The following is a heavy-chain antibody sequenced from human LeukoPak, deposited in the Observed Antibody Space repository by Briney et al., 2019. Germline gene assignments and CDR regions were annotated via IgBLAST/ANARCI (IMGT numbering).Heavy chain of an antibody. V-gene: IGHV3-48*01. D-gene: IGHD6-13*01. CDR1: GFTFSSYG. CDR2: ISSSSSTI. Sequence: PGGSLRLSCAASGFTFSSYGMHWVRQAPGKGLEWVSYISSSSSTIYYADSVKGRFTISRDNAKNSLYLQMNSLRAEDTAVYYCAREREAADPNYYGMDVWGQGTTVTVSS. J-gene: IGHJ6*02. CDR3: AREREAADPNYYGMDV.